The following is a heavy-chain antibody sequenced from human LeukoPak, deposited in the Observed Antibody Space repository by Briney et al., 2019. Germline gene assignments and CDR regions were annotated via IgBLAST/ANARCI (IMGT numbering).Heavy chain of an antibody. J-gene: IGHJ4*02. Sequence: GGSLRLSCAASGFTFSSYAMHWVRQAPGKGLEWVAVISYDGSNKYYADSVKGRFTISRDNAKNSLYLQMNSLRAEDTAVYYCRSGYDSFDYWGQGTLVTVSS. CDR1: GFTFSSYA. D-gene: IGHD5-12*01. CDR3: RSGYDSFDY. CDR2: ISYDGSNK. V-gene: IGHV3-30-3*01.